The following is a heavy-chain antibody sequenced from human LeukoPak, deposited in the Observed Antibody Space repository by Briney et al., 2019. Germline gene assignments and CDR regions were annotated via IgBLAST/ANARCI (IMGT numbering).Heavy chain of an antibody. V-gene: IGHV3-23*01. J-gene: IGHJ4*02. Sequence: GGSLRLSYAASGFSVSTYAMSWVRQAPGKGLEWVSAISVSGDNTYYADSVKGRFTLFRDNSKNTLYLQMNRLRVEDTAVYYCAKEGGGADDYWGQGTLVTVSS. CDR3: AKEGGGADDY. D-gene: IGHD3-16*01. CDR2: ISVSGDNT. CDR1: GFSVSTYA.